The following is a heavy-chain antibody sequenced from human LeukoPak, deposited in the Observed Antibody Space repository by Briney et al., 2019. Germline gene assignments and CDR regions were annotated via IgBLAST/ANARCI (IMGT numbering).Heavy chain of an antibody. CDR3: ARADWDTAMIDY. CDR2: IDSSGGYM. D-gene: IGHD5-18*01. J-gene: IGHJ4*02. V-gene: IGHV3-21*01. CDR1: GFTFNTYS. Sequence: GGSLRLSCEASGFTFNTYSMNWARQAPGKGLEWVSSIDSSGGYMFYADSVKGRFTISRDNAKNSLYLQMNSLRAEDTAVYYCARADWDTAMIDYWGQGTLVTVSS.